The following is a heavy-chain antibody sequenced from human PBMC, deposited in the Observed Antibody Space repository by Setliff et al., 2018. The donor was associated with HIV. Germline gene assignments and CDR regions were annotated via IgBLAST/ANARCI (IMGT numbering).Heavy chain of an antibody. V-gene: IGHV4-4*09. J-gene: IGHJ4*02. CDR1: GDSISNYY. CDR3: ASYRKAERWLQLGGNFDY. CDR2: IYTTGST. Sequence: SETLSLTCTVSGDSISNYYWSWVRQPPGKGLEWIGYIYTTGSTNYNPSLKNRVTMSVDTSKNQFSLKLSSVTAADTAVYYCASYRKAERWLQLGGNFDYWGQGTLVTVSS. D-gene: IGHD5-12*01.